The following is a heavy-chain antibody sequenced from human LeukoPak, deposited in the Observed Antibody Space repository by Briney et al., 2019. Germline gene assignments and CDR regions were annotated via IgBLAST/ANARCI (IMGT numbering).Heavy chain of an antibody. CDR3: AAGVVVAATPFYFDY. CDR1: GFTFSSYE. Sequence: PGGSLRLSCAASGFTFSSYEMNWVRQAPGKGLEWVSYISSSGSTIYYADSVKGRFTISRDNSKNTLYLQMNSLRAEDTAVYYCAAGVVVAATPFYFDYWGQGTLVTVSS. D-gene: IGHD2-15*01. V-gene: IGHV3-48*03. J-gene: IGHJ4*02. CDR2: ISSSGSTI.